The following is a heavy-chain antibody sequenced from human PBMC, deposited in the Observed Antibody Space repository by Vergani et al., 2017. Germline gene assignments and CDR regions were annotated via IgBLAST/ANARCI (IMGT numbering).Heavy chain of an antibody. V-gene: IGHV3-21*01. CDR2: ISSSSSYI. CDR3: ARVAEGSGSYYQFDY. J-gene: IGHJ4*02. Sequence: EVQLVESGGGLVKPGGSLRLSCAASGFTFSSYSLNWVRQAPGKGLEWVSSISSSSSYIYYADSVKGRFTISRDNAKNSLDLQMNSLRAEDTAVYYCARVAEGSGSYYQFDYWGQGTLVTVSS. D-gene: IGHD3-10*01. CDR1: GFTFSSYS.